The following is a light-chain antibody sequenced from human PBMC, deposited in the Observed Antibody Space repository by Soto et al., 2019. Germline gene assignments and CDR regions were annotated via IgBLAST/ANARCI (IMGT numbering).Light chain of an antibody. J-gene: IGLJ2*01. V-gene: IGLV1-47*02. Sequence: QSVLTQPPSASGTPGQMVFISCSGSSSNIGGTNYAYWYQQLPGAAPKLLMHSNNLRPSGVPERISDSKSGTSASLAISGLRSEDEALYYCAAWDDRLGAVIFGGGTKVTVL. CDR2: SNN. CDR3: AAWDDRLGAVI. CDR1: SSNIGGTNY.